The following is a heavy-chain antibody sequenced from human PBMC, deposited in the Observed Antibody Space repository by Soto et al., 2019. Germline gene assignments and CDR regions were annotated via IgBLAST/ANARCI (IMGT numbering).Heavy chain of an antibody. J-gene: IGHJ4*02. Sequence: QVQLVQSGAEVKKPGASVKVSCKASGYTFTSYAMHWVRQAPGQRLEWMGWINAGNGNTKYSQKFQGRVTITRDTSASTAYMELSSLRSEDTAVYYCARESQAFGVVIPFDYWGQGTLVTVSS. D-gene: IGHD3-3*01. CDR3: ARESQAFGVVIPFDY. CDR2: INAGNGNT. V-gene: IGHV1-3*01. CDR1: GYTFTSYA.